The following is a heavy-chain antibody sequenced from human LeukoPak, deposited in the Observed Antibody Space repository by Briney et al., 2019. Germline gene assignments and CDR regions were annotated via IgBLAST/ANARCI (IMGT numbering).Heavy chain of an antibody. J-gene: IGHJ6*03. V-gene: IGHV4-39*07. CDR2: IYYSGST. CDR3: ARDLIPIAAAGTPYYYYYCMDV. Sequence: SETLSLTCTASGDSISRTHYSWGWIRQPPGKGLEWIGSIYYSGSTYYNPSLKSRVTISVDTSMQQFSLRLSSVTAADTAVYYCARDLIPIAAAGTPYYYYYCMDVWGKGTTVTVSS. D-gene: IGHD6-13*01. CDR1: GDSISRTHYS.